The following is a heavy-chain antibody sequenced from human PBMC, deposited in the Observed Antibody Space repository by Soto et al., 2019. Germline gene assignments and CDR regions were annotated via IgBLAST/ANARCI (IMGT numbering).Heavy chain of an antibody. V-gene: IGHV3-21*01. J-gene: IGHJ4*02. D-gene: IGHD3-3*01. CDR1: GFTFSSYS. CDR2: ISSSSSYI. Sequence: GGSLRLSCAASGFTFSSYSMNWVRQAPGKGLEWVSSISSSSSYIYYADSVKGRFTISRDNAKNSLYLQMNSLRAEDTAVYYCARDGSTYYDFWSGYLHWGQGTLVTVSS. CDR3: ARDGSTYYDFWSGYLH.